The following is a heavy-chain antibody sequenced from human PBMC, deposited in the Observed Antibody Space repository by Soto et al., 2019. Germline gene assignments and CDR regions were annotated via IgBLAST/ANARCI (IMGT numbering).Heavy chain of an antibody. Sequence: QVQLQESGPGLVKPSQTLSLTCTVSGGSISSGAYYWSWIRQHPGKGLEWIGYIYYSGSTYYNPSLKSRATISVDTSKNQFSMKLSSVTAADTAVYYCASSSGARYYDYWGQGTLVTVSS. J-gene: IGHJ4*02. CDR2: IYYSGST. D-gene: IGHD2-15*01. CDR1: GGSISSGAYY. CDR3: ASSSGARYYDY. V-gene: IGHV4-31*03.